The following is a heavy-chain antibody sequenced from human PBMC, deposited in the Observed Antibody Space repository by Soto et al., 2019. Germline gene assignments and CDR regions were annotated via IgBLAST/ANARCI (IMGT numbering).Heavy chain of an antibody. J-gene: IGHJ4*02. D-gene: IGHD2-15*01. CDR1: GGSISSSY. V-gene: IGHV4-59*01. Sequence: PSETLSLTCAVSGGSISSSYWTWIRQPPGKGLEWIGYIYYSGSTNYNPSLKSRVTISVDTSKNQFSLKLSSVTAADTAVYYCARGMGGGSLDYWGQGTLVTVSS. CDR2: IYYSGST. CDR3: ARGMGGGSLDY.